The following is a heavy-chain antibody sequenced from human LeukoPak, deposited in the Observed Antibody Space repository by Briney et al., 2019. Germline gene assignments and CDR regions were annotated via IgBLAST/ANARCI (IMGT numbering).Heavy chain of an antibody. CDR3: ARGMRSNSSVILDY. J-gene: IGHJ4*02. D-gene: IGHD6-19*01. CDR2: IYYNGST. Sequence: SETLSLTCSVSGDSIYNYYWSWIRQPPGKRLEWIGYIYYNGSTNYNPSLKSRVTFSVDTSRSQFALKLSSVTAADTAVYYCARGMRSNSSVILDYWGQGTLVTVSS. V-gene: IGHV4-59*12. CDR1: GDSIYNYY.